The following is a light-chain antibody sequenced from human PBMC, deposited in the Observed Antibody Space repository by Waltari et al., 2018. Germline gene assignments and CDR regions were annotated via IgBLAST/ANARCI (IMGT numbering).Light chain of an antibody. V-gene: IGKV1-39*01. J-gene: IGKJ1*01. CDR3: QQSYRNQRT. CDR1: ESIGIY. Sequence: IQMTQSPSSLSASVGDRVTITCRASESIGIYLNWYQQQPGKAPRILISGASNLESGVPSRFGGSGSGTDFTLTISNLQLADFATYYCQQSYRNQRTFGHGTKVDFK. CDR2: GAS.